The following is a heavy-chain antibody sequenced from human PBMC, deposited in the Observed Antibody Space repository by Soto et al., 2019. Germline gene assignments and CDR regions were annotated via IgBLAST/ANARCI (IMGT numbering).Heavy chain of an antibody. D-gene: IGHD3-3*01. CDR2: ISSTSTTI. J-gene: IGHJ6*03. Sequence: EVQLVESGGSLVQPGRSLRLSCPASGFTFSSYTMNWVRQAPGKGLEWVSYISSTSTTIYYADSVKGRFTISRDNAKNSLYLQMNNLRTEDTALYYCARCLRPTIFDYDYIDVWGKGTTVTVSS. V-gene: IGHV3-48*01. CDR1: GFTFSSYT. CDR3: ARCLRPTIFDYDYIDV.